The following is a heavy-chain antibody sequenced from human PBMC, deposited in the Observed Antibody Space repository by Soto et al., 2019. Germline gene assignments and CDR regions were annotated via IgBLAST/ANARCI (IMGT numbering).Heavy chain of an antibody. CDR1: GGSFSGYY. CDR2: INHSGST. D-gene: IGHD6-19*01. J-gene: IGHJ4*02. CDR3: ARGRRAVAGTFDY. V-gene: IGHV4-34*01. Sequence: QVQLQQWGAGLLKPSETLSLTCAVYGGSFSGYYWSWIRQPPGKGLEWIGEINHSGSTNYNPSLKSRVTIAVDTSKNQFSLKLSSVTAADTAVYYCARGRRAVAGTFDYWGQGTLVTVSS.